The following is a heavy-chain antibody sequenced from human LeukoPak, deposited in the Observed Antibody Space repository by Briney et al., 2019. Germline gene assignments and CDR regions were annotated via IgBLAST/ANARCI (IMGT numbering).Heavy chain of an antibody. Sequence: ASVKVSCKPSVYTFTCYYMHWVRQAPGQGLEWMGWINPNSGGTNYAQKFQGRVTMTRDTSISTAYMELSRLRSDDTAVYYCARDSVTMVRGTGDYWGQGTLVTVSS. CDR1: VYTFTCYY. V-gene: IGHV1-2*02. CDR3: ARDSVTMVRGTGDY. J-gene: IGHJ4*02. CDR2: INPNSGGT. D-gene: IGHD3-10*01.